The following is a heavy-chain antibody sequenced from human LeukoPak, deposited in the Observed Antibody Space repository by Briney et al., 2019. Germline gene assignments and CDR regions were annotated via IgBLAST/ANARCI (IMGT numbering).Heavy chain of an antibody. J-gene: IGHJ4*02. Sequence: SVKVSCKASGGTFSSYAISWVRQAPGQGLEWMGGIIPIFGTANYAQKFQGRVTITADESTSTAYMELSSLRSEDTAVYYCARVDSLATTNFDYWGQGTLVTVSS. V-gene: IGHV1-69*01. CDR3: ARVDSLATTNFDY. CDR2: IIPIFGTA. CDR1: GGTFSSYA. D-gene: IGHD5-24*01.